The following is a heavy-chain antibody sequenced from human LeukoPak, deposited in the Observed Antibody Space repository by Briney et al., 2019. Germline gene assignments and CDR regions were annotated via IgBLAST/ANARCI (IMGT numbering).Heavy chain of an antibody. V-gene: IGHV3-74*01. CDR1: GFTFSNYG. D-gene: IGHD2-21*01. CDR3: TRDLRGDDL. CDR2: IESDGRSI. Sequence: GRSLRLSCAASGFTFSNYGMHWVRQAPGKGLVWVSRIESDGRSIGYADSVKGRFTISRDNAKNTLYLQMNSLRAEDTAVYYCTRDLRGDDLWGQGTLVTVSS. J-gene: IGHJ5*02.